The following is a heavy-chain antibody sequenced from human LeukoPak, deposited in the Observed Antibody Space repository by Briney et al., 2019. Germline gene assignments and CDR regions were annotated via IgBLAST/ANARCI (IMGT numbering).Heavy chain of an antibody. CDR3: ARDPTGAAYSYGSYYFDY. J-gene: IGHJ4*02. D-gene: IGHD5-18*01. Sequence: GGSLRLSCAASGFTFDDYGMSWVRQAPGKGVEWVSGINWNGGSTGYADSVKGRFTISRDNAKNSLYLQMNSLRAEDTALYYCARDPTGAAYSYGSYYFDYWGQGTLVTVSS. CDR1: GFTFDDYG. CDR2: INWNGGST. V-gene: IGHV3-20*04.